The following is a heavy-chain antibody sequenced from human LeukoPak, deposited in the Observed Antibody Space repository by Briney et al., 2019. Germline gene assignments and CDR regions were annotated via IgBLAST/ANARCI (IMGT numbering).Heavy chain of an antibody. V-gene: IGHV4-4*02. D-gene: IGHD3-22*01. CDR1: GGSISSSNW. Sequence: SETLSLTCAVSGGSISSSNWWSWVRQPPGKGLEWIGEIYHSGSTNHNPSLKSRVTISVDKSKNQFSLKLSSVTAADTAVYYCARDVYYYDSSGSNWFDPWGQGTLVTVSS. CDR2: IYHSGST. CDR3: ARDVYYYDSSGSNWFDP. J-gene: IGHJ5*02.